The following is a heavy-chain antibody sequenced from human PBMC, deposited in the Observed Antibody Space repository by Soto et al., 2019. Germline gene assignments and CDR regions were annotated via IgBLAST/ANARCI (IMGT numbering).Heavy chain of an antibody. J-gene: IGHJ4*02. CDR1: GGSISSYY. Sequence: KTSETLSLTCTVSGGSISSYYWSWIRQPPGKGLEWIGYIYYSGSTNYNPSLKSRVTISVDTSKNQFSLKLSSVTAADTAVYYCARGKGHILTGYAFDYWGQGTLVTVSS. CDR3: ARGKGHILTGYAFDY. CDR2: IYYSGST. V-gene: IGHV4-59*12. D-gene: IGHD3-9*01.